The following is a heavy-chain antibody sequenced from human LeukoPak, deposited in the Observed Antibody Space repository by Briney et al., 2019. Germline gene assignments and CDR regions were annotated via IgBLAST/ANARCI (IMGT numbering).Heavy chain of an antibody. D-gene: IGHD2-2*01. CDR3: ARGLGLRTRVWFDP. Sequence: PSETLSLTCTVSGGSISSGGYSWSWIRQHPGKGLEWIGYIYYSGSTYYNPSLKSRVTISVDTSKNQFSLKLSSVTAADTAVYYCARGLGLRTRVWFDPWGQGTLVTVSS. CDR1: GGSISSGGYS. V-gene: IGHV4-31*03. CDR2: IYYSGST. J-gene: IGHJ5*02.